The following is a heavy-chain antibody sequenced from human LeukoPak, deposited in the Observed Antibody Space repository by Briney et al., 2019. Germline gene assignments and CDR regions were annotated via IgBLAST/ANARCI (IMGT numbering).Heavy chain of an antibody. V-gene: IGHV3-21*01. D-gene: IGHD6-19*01. CDR1: GFTFSNAW. CDR2: ISSSSSYI. CDR3: ARDRGSSGWSNRAEYFQH. J-gene: IGHJ1*01. Sequence: PGGSLRLSCAASGFTFSNAWMTWVRQAPGKVLEWVSSISSSSSYIYYADSVKGRFTISRDNAKNSLYLQMNSLRAEDTAVYYCARDRGSSGWSNRAEYFQHWGQGTLVTVSS.